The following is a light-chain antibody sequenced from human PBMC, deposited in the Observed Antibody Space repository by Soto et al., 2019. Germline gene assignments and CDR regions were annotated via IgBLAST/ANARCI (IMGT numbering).Light chain of an antibody. J-gene: IGLJ1*01. Sequence: QSALTQPASVSGSPGQSITISCTGTSSDVGSYNLVSWCQQHPGKAPKLMIYEGSKRPSGVSNRFSGSKSGNTASLTISGLQAEDEADYSCCSYAGSRGVFGTGTKVTVL. CDR3: CSYAGSRGV. CDR1: SSDVGSYNL. V-gene: IGLV2-23*01. CDR2: EGS.